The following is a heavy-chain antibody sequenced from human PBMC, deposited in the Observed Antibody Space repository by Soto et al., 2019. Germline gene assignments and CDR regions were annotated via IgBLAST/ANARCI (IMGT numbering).Heavy chain of an antibody. D-gene: IGHD5-18*01. V-gene: IGHV1-69*01. J-gene: IGHJ6*04. Sequence: QVQVVQSGAEVKKPGSSVKVSCKVSGGIFTNNAISWVRQAPGQGLEWLGGVIPLFDTAYYAQIFQGRLKISADGATTTAYMELSGLTSADTAVYFCATGGHNDGYHFYHGMAVWGKGTTVTVSA. CDR3: ATGGHNDGYHFYHGMAV. CDR2: VIPLFDTA. CDR1: GGIFTNNA.